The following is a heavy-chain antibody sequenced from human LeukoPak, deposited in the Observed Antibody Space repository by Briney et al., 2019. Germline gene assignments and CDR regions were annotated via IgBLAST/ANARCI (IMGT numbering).Heavy chain of an antibody. CDR1: GDSVASNSTA. CDR2: TYYRSKWYN. D-gene: IGHD5-24*01. V-gene: IGHV6-1*01. CDR3: ARGGQGDGYSADEAFDF. J-gene: IGHJ3*01. Sequence: SQTLSLTCVISGDSVASNSTACNWIRQSPSRGLEWLGSTYYRSKWYNDYAVSVKSRITINPDTSKNQFSLQLNSVTPEDTAVYYCARGGQGDGYSADEAFDFWGQGTMVTVS.